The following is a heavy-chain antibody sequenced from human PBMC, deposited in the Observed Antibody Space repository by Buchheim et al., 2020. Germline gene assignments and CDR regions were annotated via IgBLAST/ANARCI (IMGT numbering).Heavy chain of an antibody. J-gene: IGHJ4*02. V-gene: IGHV3-7*01. D-gene: IGHD3-22*01. CDR1: GFTFSSYW. Sequence: EVQLVESGGGLVQPGGSLRLSCAASGFTFSSYWMSWVCQAPGKGLGWVANIKQDGSEKYYVDSVKGRFTISRDNAKNSLYLQMNSLRAEDTAVYYCARDLYYYDSSDNDYWGQGTL. CDR3: ARDLYYYDSSDNDY. CDR2: IKQDGSEK.